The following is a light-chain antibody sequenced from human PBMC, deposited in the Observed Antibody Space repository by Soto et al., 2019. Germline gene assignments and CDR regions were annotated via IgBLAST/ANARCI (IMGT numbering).Light chain of an antibody. CDR1: QSVAGGY. V-gene: IGKV3-20*01. Sequence: DIVLTQSPGTLSLSPGERATLSCRASQSVAGGYLAWYQHKAGQAPRLLFFRASSRDTGVPDRFSGGGSGTDFTLTISRLEPEDFAMYYCHQYVTSPRTFGQGTRVEI. CDR2: RAS. J-gene: IGKJ1*01. CDR3: HQYVTSPRT.